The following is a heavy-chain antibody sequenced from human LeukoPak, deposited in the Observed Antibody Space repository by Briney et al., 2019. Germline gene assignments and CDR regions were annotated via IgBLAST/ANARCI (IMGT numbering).Heavy chain of an antibody. CDR2: INPKSGGT. V-gene: IGHV1-2*02. Sequence: ASVKVSCKASGYIFTDYYIHWVRQAPGQGLEWMGWINPKSGGTNYVQKFQGRVTMTRDTSISTAYMDLSSLRSDDTAVYYCARDRGGYYDSSGYDFDYWGQGTLVTVSS. CDR1: GYIFTDYY. CDR3: ARDRGGYYDSSGYDFDY. J-gene: IGHJ4*02. D-gene: IGHD3-22*01.